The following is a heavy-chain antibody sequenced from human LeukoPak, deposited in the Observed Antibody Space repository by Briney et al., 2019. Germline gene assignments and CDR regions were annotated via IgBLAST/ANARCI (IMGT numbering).Heavy chain of an antibody. CDR3: ARVGATHTYYYYMDV. Sequence: GSVKVSCKASGYTFTSYGIRWVRQAPGQGGERMGWISAYNGNTKYAQKLQGRVTMTTYTSTSTAYMELSSLRSDDTAVYYCARVGATHTYYYYMDVWGKGTTVTVSS. V-gene: IGHV1-18*01. J-gene: IGHJ6*03. D-gene: IGHD1-26*01. CDR1: GYTFTSYG. CDR2: ISAYNGNT.